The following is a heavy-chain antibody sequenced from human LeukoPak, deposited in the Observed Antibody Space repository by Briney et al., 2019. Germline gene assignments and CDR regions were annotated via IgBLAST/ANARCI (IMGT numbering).Heavy chain of an antibody. Sequence: ASVKVSCKASGYTFTSYYMHWVRQAPGQGLEGMGIINPSGGSTSYAQKFQGRVTMTRDTSTSTVYMELSSLRSEDTAVYYCARARRAGIAAAGRDFDYWGQGTLVTVSS. CDR3: ARARRAGIAAAGRDFDY. V-gene: IGHV1-46*01. CDR2: INPSGGST. D-gene: IGHD6-13*01. CDR1: GYTFTSYY. J-gene: IGHJ4*02.